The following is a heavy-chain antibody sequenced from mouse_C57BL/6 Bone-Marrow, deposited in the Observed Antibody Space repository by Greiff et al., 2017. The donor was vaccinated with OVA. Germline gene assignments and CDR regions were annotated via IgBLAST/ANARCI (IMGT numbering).Heavy chain of an antibody. CDR3: ERSRGYLQVDY. Sequence: QVQLQQSGAELVRPGASVKLSCKASGYTFTDYYINWVKQRPGQGLEWIARIYPGSGNTYYNEKFKGKATLTAEKSSSTAYMQLSSLTSEDYAVYFCERSRGYLQVDYWGKGPTLTVSA. CDR1: GYTFTDYY. J-gene: IGHJ2*01. CDR2: IYPGSGNT. V-gene: IGHV1-76*01. D-gene: IGHD2-14*01.